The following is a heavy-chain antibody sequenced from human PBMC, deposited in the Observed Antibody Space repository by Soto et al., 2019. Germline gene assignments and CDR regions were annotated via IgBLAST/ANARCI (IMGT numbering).Heavy chain of an antibody. CDR2: IIPIFGTA. CDR1: GGTFSSYA. D-gene: IGHD2-2*01. J-gene: IGHJ4*02. CDR3: ARAYCSSTSCYADDFDY. V-gene: IGHV1-69*01. Sequence: QVQLVQSGAEVKKPGPSVKVSCMASGGTFSSYAISWVRQAPGQGLEWMGGIIPIFGTANYAQKFQGRVTITADESTSTAYMELSSLRSEDTAVYYCARAYCSSTSCYADDFDYWGQGTLVTVSS.